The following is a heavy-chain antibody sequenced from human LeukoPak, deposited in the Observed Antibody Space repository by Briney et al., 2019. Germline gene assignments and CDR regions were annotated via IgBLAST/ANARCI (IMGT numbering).Heavy chain of an antibody. D-gene: IGHD2-15*01. V-gene: IGHV3-23*01. J-gene: IGHJ4*02. CDR1: GFTVSSNY. CDR3: AKLVAYDY. CDR2: ISGGGGST. Sequence: GGSLRLSCAASGFTVSSNYMSWVRQAPGKGLEWLSTISGGGGSTYYADSVKGRFTISRDNSKNTLYLQMNSLRAEDTAVYYCAKLVAYDYWGQGTLVTVSS.